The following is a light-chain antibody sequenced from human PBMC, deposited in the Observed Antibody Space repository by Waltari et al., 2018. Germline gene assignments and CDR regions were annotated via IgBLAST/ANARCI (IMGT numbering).Light chain of an antibody. J-gene: IGLJ1*01. V-gene: IGLV2-23*02. Sequence: QFALTPPASVSGSPGQSITISCTAPTSDVDIIHLVSCYQRQPVSNPKLLIYEINKPPYGISNRFSSAKSAKTASLTISGLQADDEADYFCCTFACRGIYVFGPGTHVTVL. CDR1: TSDVDIIHL. CDR2: EIN. CDR3: CTFACRGIYV.